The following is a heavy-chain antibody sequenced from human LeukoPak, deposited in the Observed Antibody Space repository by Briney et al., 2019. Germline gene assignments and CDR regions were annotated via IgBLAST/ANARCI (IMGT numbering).Heavy chain of an antibody. Sequence: PGGPLRLSCAASGFTFSSYGMHWVRQAPGKGLEWVAVISYDGSNKYYADSVKGRFTISRDNSKNTLYLQMNSLRAEDTAVYYCAKVIEPMQQWDYFDYWGQGTLVTVSS. J-gene: IGHJ4*02. D-gene: IGHD3-16*02. CDR2: ISYDGSNK. CDR1: GFTFSSYG. V-gene: IGHV3-30*18. CDR3: AKVIEPMQQWDYFDY.